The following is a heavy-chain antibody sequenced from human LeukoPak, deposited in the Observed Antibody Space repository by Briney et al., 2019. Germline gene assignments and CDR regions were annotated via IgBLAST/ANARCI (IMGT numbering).Heavy chain of an antibody. Sequence: PGGSLRLSCSASGFTLSSYAMHWVRQAPGKGLEYVSAISSNGGSTYYADSVKGRFTISRDNSKNTLYLQMSSLRAEDTAVYYCVKVRDYDTLFYWGQGTLVTVSS. CDR1: GFTLSSYA. CDR3: VKVRDYDTLFY. CDR2: ISSNGGST. J-gene: IGHJ4*02. D-gene: IGHD3-9*01. V-gene: IGHV3-64D*09.